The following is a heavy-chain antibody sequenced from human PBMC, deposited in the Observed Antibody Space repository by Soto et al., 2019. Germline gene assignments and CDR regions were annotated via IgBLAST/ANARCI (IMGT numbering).Heavy chain of an antibody. Sequence: QVPLQASGPGLVKPSDTLSLTCTVSGDSIGTYNWGWIRQPPGKLLERIGYIYSYGGTRSNPALQSRVTISAATSTNPVSLWLASVTAADPAVYYCVRQGIGALHGLVYVWGQGTTVTVSS. CDR2: IYSYGGT. CDR3: VRQGIGALHGLVYV. V-gene: IGHV4-59*08. CDR1: GDSIGTYN. D-gene: IGHD1-26*01. J-gene: IGHJ6*02.